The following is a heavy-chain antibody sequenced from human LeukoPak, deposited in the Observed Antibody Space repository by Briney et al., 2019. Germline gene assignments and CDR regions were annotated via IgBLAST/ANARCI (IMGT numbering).Heavy chain of an antibody. Sequence: GGSLRLSCAASGFTFSSYSMNWVRQAPGKGLEWVANINQDGSETYYADSVKGRFTMSRDNGKNSLDLQMNSLRAEDTAVYYCARPELPGWSVLSDFWGQGTLVTVSS. V-gene: IGHV3-7*01. CDR3: ARPELPGWSVLSDF. CDR1: GFTFSSYS. J-gene: IGHJ4*02. D-gene: IGHD2-15*01. CDR2: INQDGSET.